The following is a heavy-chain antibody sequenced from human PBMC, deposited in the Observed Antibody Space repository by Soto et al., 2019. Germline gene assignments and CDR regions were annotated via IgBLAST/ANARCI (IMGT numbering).Heavy chain of an antibody. Sequence: QVQLVQSGAEVKKPWSSVKVSCKASGGTFSSYAISWVRQAPGQGLEWMGGIIPIFGTANYAQKFQGRVTITADESTSTAYMELSSLRSEDTAVYYCARTTYGDYGRPGFYYYGMDVWGQGTTVTVSS. V-gene: IGHV1-69*01. J-gene: IGHJ6*02. CDR3: ARTTYGDYGRPGFYYYGMDV. CDR2: IIPIFGTA. CDR1: GGTFSSYA. D-gene: IGHD4-17*01.